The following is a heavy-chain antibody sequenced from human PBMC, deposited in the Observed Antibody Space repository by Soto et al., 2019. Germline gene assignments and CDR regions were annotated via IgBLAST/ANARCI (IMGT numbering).Heavy chain of an antibody. CDR1: GYTFTSYG. V-gene: IGHV1-18*01. CDR2: ISAYNGNT. CDR3: AREGYYDSSDYYYYYGMDV. D-gene: IGHD3-22*01. Sequence: QVQLVQSGAEVKKPGASVKVSCKASGYTFTSYGINWVRQAPGQGLEWMGWISAYNGNTNYAQKLQGRVTMTTDTSKSTAYMELRSLRSDDTAVYYCAREGYYDSSDYYYYYGMDVWGQGTTVTVSS. J-gene: IGHJ6*02.